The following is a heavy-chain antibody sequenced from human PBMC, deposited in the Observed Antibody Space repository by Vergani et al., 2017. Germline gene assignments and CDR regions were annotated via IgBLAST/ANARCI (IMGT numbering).Heavy chain of an antibody. D-gene: IGHD3-3*01. J-gene: IGHJ6*04. CDR2: ISSDSRTI. V-gene: IGHV3-48*01. CDR1: EFTFSNYN. Sequence: EVQLVESGGGLVQPGGSLRLSCAASEFTFSNYNMHWVRQAPGKGLEWVSYISSDSRTIYYADSVRGRFTISRDNAKNSLYLHMNSLRAEDTAVYYCASNLLRFLEWSARGLMDVWGKGTTVTVSS. CDR3: ASNLLRFLEWSARGLMDV.